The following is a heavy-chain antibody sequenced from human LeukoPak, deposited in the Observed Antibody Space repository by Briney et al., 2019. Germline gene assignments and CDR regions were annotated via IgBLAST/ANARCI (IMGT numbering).Heavy chain of an antibody. Sequence: ASVKVSCKASGYTFTGYYMHWVRQAPGQGLEWMGWINPNSGGTNYAQKFQGRVTMTRDTSIITAYMELSRLRSDDTAVYYCARERGYSGYDYNWFDPWGQGTLVTVSS. V-gene: IGHV1-2*02. CDR2: INPNSGGT. J-gene: IGHJ5*02. D-gene: IGHD5-12*01. CDR3: ARERGYSGYDYNWFDP. CDR1: GYTFTGYY.